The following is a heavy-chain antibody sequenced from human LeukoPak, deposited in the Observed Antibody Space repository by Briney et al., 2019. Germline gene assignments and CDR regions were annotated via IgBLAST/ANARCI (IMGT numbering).Heavy chain of an antibody. J-gene: IGHJ6*03. V-gene: IGHV5-51*01. D-gene: IGHD3-10*01. CDR3: ARHSAYYGSGSYCYYYYMDV. CDR2: IYPGDSDT. Sequence: GESLKISCKGSGYSFTSYWIGWVRQMPGKGLEWMGIIYPGDSDTRYSPSFQGQVTISADKSISTAYLQWSSLKASDTAMYYCARHSAYYGSGSYCYYYYMDVWGKGTTVTVSS. CDR1: GYSFTSYW.